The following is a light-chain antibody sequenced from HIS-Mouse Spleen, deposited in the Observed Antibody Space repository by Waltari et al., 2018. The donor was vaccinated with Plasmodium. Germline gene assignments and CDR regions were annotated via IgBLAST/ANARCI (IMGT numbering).Light chain of an antibody. CDR3: QQYGSSPYT. V-gene: IGKV3-20*01. CDR1: QSNSSSY. Sequence: EIVLTQSPGTLSLSPGERANLSCRASQSNSSSYLAWYQQKPGQAPRLLIYGASSRATGIPDRFSGSGSGTDFTLTISRLEPEDFAVYYCQQYGSSPYTFGQGTKLEIK. J-gene: IGKJ2*01. CDR2: GAS.